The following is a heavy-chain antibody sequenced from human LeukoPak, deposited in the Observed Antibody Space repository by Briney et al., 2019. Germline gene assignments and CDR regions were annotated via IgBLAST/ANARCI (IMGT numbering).Heavy chain of an antibody. V-gene: IGHV3-11*01. CDR2: ISRSGSTK. Sequence: GGSLRLSCAGSGFSFSHYAINWVRQAPGKGLEWVSSISRSGSTKYYADSVKGRFTISRDNAKNSLFLQMNSLRAEDTAVYYCARVLRYCSGGNCYSGGLGYMDVWGKGTTVTISS. D-gene: IGHD2-15*01. CDR3: ARVLRYCSGGNCYSGGLGYMDV. J-gene: IGHJ6*03. CDR1: GFSFSHYA.